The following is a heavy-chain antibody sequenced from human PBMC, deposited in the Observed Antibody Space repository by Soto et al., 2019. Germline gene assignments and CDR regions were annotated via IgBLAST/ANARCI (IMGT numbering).Heavy chain of an antibody. Sequence: GESLKISCKASGFTFTSYWIAWVRQMPGKGLEWMGIFYPDDSDTSYSPSFQGQVTISADKSINTAYLQWSSLKASDTAMYYCAKHEGYCSSTTCSNFDYWGQGTLVTVSS. CDR1: GFTFTSYW. CDR3: AKHEGYCSSTTCSNFDY. D-gene: IGHD2-2*01. CDR2: FYPDDSDT. V-gene: IGHV5-51*01. J-gene: IGHJ4*02.